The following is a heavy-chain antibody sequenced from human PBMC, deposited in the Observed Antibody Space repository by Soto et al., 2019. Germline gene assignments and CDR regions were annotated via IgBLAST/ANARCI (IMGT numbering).Heavy chain of an antibody. CDR1: GGSFSGYY. V-gene: IGHV4-34*01. CDR2: INHSGST. Sequence: PSETLSLTCAVYGGSFSGYYWVWIRQPAGSGLEWVVEINHSGSTNSNPSLKSRATITVDTSKNQFSLKLSPVTAADTAVYYCARGPYYYGSGSYLPHYYYGMDVWGQGTTVTVSS. CDR3: ARGPYYYGSGSYLPHYYYGMDV. D-gene: IGHD3-10*01. J-gene: IGHJ6*02.